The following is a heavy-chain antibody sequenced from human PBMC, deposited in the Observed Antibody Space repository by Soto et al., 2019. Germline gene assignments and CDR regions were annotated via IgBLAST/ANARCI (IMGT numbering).Heavy chain of an antibody. J-gene: IGHJ4*03. CDR1: GFAFSYYW. CDR3: ARDVTYRDSRFYEEGFDS. D-gene: IGHD3-22*01. V-gene: IGHV3-7*05. Sequence: DVQLMESGGCLVQPGGSLRLSCAASGFAFSYYWMTWVRQAPGKGLEWVANIRRAGGEEHYVDSVKGRFSVSRDNPKESLYLQMNSLRIEDTAVYYCARDVTYRDSRFYEEGFDSWGQGTMVNVSS. CDR2: IRRAGGEE.